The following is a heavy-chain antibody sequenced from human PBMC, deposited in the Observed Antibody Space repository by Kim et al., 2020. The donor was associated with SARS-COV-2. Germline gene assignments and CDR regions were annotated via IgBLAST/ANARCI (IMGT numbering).Heavy chain of an antibody. V-gene: IGHV3-13*04. D-gene: IGHD3-10*01. CDR2: IGTTGDT. J-gene: IGHJ6*02. CDR3: ARDKAGTKDYGMDV. CDR1: GFTFSGYD. Sequence: GGSLRLSCAASGFTFSGYDMHCVRQATGKGLEWVSSIGTTGDTYYPGSVRGRFTISRENAKNSLYLQMNNLRAGDTAVYYCARDKAGTKDYGMDVWGQG.